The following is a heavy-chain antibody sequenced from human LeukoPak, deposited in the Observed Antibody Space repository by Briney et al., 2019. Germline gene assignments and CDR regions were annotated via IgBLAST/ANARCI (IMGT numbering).Heavy chain of an antibody. CDR3: AGGDFDY. CDR1: GFTVSTSY. Sequence: GGSLRLSCAASGFTVSTSYMNWVRQAPGKGLEWISVIFGGGNTYYADSVEGRFTISRDNSKNTLYLQMNSLRGEDTAVYYCAGGDFDYWGQGTLVTVSS. V-gene: IGHV3-53*01. CDR2: IFGGGNT. J-gene: IGHJ4*02.